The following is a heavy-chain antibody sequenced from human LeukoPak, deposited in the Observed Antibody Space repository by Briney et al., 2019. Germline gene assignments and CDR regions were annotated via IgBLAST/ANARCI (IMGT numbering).Heavy chain of an antibody. Sequence: ASVKVSCKASGYTFTGYYMHWVRQAPGQGLEWMGWINPNSGGTNYAQKFQGRVNMTRDTSISTAYMELNRLRSDDTAVYYCARDYAVAGEPDHYYYYYGMDVWGQGTTVTVSS. CDR2: INPNSGGT. J-gene: IGHJ6*02. V-gene: IGHV1-2*02. D-gene: IGHD6-19*01. CDR3: ARDYAVAGEPDHYYYYYGMDV. CDR1: GYTFTGYY.